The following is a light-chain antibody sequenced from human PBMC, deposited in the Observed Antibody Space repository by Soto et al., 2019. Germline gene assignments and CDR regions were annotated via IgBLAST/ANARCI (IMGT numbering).Light chain of an antibody. J-gene: IGLJ1*01. CDR3: CSYAGTSTYV. CDR1: SSDVGTYSL. Sequence: QSALTQPASVSGCPGQSITISCTGTSSDVGTYSLVSWYQQHPGKAPKLMIYEVTKRPSGVSNRFSGSKSGNTASLTISGLQAEDEADYYCCSYAGTSTYVFGTGTKVTVL. CDR2: EVT. V-gene: IGLV2-23*02.